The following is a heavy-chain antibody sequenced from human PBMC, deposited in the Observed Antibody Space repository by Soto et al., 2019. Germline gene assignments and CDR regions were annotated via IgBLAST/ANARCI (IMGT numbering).Heavy chain of an antibody. Sequence: ASVKVSCKTSGYSFTAYGISWVRQAPGQGLEWMGWISCYNGKTKYAQKVQGRVTMTTDTSTSTAYMEVRSLRSDDTAIYYCARDAPPPELRFLEWHNYDYNGMDVWGQGATVTVSS. D-gene: IGHD3-3*01. CDR3: ARDAPPPELRFLEWHNYDYNGMDV. V-gene: IGHV1-18*01. CDR2: ISCYNGKT. CDR1: GYSFTAYG. J-gene: IGHJ6*02.